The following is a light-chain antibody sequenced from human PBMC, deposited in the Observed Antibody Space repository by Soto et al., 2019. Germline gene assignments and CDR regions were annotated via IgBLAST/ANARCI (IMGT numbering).Light chain of an antibody. CDR3: QSYDTKSVI. Sequence: NFMLTQPHSVSESPGKTVTISCTGSGGTVASNYVQWYQQRPGSAPTAVIYADNERPSGVPDRVSGSIDRSSNSASLTNSGLKPEDEADYYRQSYDTKSVIFGGGTKLTVL. CDR1: GGTVASNY. CDR2: ADN. J-gene: IGLJ2*01. V-gene: IGLV6-57*02.